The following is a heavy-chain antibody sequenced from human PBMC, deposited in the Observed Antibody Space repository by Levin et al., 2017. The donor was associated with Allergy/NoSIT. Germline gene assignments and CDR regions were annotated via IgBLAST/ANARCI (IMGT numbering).Heavy chain of an antibody. CDR2: INSDGSST. CDR3: ARGWTGMAEPPSY. J-gene: IGHJ4*02. Sequence: SCGASGFTFSSYWMHWVRQSPGKGLVWVSRINSDGSSTNYADSVKGRFTISRDNAKNTLYLQMNSLRAEDTAVYYCARGWTGMAEPPSYWGQGTLVTVSS. CDR1: GFTFSSYW. V-gene: IGHV3-74*01. D-gene: IGHD5-18*01.